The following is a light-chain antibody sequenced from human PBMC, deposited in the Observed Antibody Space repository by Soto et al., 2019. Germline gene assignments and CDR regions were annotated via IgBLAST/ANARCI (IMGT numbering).Light chain of an antibody. CDR1: QSVSSSY. J-gene: IGKJ1*01. CDR3: QQYGSSPWT. V-gene: IGKV3-20*01. Sequence: EIVLTQSPGTLSLSPGEGATLSCRASQSVSSSYLAWYQQKPGQAPRLLIYGASSRATGIPDRFSGSGSGTDFTLTISRLEPEDSAVYYCQQYGSSPWTFGQGTKVEIK. CDR2: GAS.